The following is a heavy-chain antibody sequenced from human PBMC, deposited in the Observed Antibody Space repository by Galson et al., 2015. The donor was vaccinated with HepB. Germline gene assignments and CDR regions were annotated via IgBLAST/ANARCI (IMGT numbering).Heavy chain of an antibody. CDR1: GFTFSSYS. Sequence: LRLSCAASGFTFSSYSMNWIRQPPGKGLEWIGSIYYSGSTYYNPTLKSRVTISVDTYKNQFSLKLSTVTAADTAVYYCSREQGYSNSSTYYYYYCMDVWGKGTTVTVSS. V-gene: IGHV4-39*07. D-gene: IGHD4-11*01. J-gene: IGHJ6*03. CDR2: IYYSGST. CDR3: SREQGYSNSSTYYYYYCMDV.